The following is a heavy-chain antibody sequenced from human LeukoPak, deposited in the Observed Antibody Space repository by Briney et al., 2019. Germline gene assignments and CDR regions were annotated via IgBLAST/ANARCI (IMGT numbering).Heavy chain of an antibody. CDR2: INPNSGGT. V-gene: IGHV1-2*06. J-gene: IGHJ4*02. CDR1: GYTFTGYY. Sequence: ASVKVSCKASGYTFTGYYMHWVRQAPGQGLEWMGRINPNSGGTNYAQKFQGRVTMTRDTSISTAYMGLSRLRSDDTAVYYCASGNDFWSGYYTSWGQGTLVTVSS. CDR3: ASGNDFWSGYYTS. D-gene: IGHD3-3*01.